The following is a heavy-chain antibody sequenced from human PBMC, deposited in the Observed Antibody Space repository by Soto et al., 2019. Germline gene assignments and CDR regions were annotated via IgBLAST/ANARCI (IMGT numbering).Heavy chain of an antibody. Sequence: PTRVNPKPPLILTCTFCGFSLSTSGISVRWILLPAGEALEWLALIDWDDDKYYSTSLKTRLTIDKDTSKNQVVLTMTNMDPVDTATYYCARIRTTSYYYDSSGYSYYYYGIDVWGQGTTVATS. CDR2: IDWDDDK. CDR3: ARIRTTSYYYDSSGYSYYYYGIDV. D-gene: IGHD3-22*01. CDR1: GFSLSTSGIS. J-gene: IGHJ6*02. V-gene: IGHV2-70*01.